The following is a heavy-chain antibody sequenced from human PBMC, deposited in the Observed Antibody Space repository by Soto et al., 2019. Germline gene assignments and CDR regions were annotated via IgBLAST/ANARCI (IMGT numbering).Heavy chain of an antibody. CDR2: INAGNGNT. J-gene: IGHJ5*02. D-gene: IGHD3-3*01. Sequence: ASVKVSCKASGYTFTSYAMHWVRQAPGQRLEWMGRINAGNGNTKYSQKFQGRVTITRDTSASTAYMELSSLRSEDTAVYYCARDYDFWSGYEYNWFDPWGQGTLVTVFS. V-gene: IGHV1-3*01. CDR3: ARDYDFWSGYEYNWFDP. CDR1: GYTFTSYA.